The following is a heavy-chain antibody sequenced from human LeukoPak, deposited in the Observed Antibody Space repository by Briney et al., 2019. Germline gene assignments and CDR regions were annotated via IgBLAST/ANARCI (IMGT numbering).Heavy chain of an antibody. CDR2: IWHDGRNK. V-gene: IGHV3-33*01. CDR3: ARDEGEENGMDV. Sequence: GGSLRLSCAASGFTFSSYGMHWVRQAPGKGLEWVAVIWHDGRNKEYADSVKGRFTISRDNSKNTLYLQMNSLRAEDTAVYCCARDEGEENGMDVWGQGTTVTVS. J-gene: IGHJ6*02. CDR1: GFTFSSYG. D-gene: IGHD1-26*01.